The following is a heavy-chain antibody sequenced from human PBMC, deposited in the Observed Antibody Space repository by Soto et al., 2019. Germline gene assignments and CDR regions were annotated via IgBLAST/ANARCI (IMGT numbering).Heavy chain of an antibody. D-gene: IGHD3-9*01. CDR1: GYTFTSYD. V-gene: IGHV1-2*04. CDR2: INPNSGGT. J-gene: IGHJ6*02. CDR3: ARGRDYDIAQGLYDYYGMDV. Sequence: ASVKVSCKASGYTFTSYDINWVRQATGQGLEWMGWINPNSGGTNYAQKFQGWVTMTRDTSISTAYMELSRPRSDDTAVYYCARGRDYDIAQGLYDYYGMDVWGQGTTVTVSS.